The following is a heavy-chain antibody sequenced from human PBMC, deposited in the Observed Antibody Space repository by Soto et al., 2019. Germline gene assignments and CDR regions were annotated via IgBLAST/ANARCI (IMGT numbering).Heavy chain of an antibody. V-gene: IGHV1-46*01. Sequence: QGLLIQSGAEVRRPRATVKISCKASENTFTNFFFHWVRQAPGRSLEWLGMVNPTFGVTKYEQRFQGRLTMTGDTSTSTVFLEVRGLTSNDTALYFCARVTYGDYNFLDSWGHGTLVTVSS. CDR3: ARVTYGDYNFLDS. CDR2: VNPTFGVT. D-gene: IGHD4-17*01. CDR1: ENTFTNFF. J-gene: IGHJ5*01.